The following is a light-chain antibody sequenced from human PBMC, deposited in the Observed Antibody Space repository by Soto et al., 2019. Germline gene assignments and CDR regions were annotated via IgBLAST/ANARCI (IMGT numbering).Light chain of an antibody. CDR2: DTS. CDR3: QPYNNWPLT. Sequence: MGESPTTLAVSPGESATLSFRASQGIGDTLAWYQHKPGQTPRLLIYDTSTRATGVPTRFSGSRSGAEFTLTINSLQSEDFAVYYCQPYNNWPLTFGGGTKVDIK. J-gene: IGKJ4*01. CDR1: QGIGDT. V-gene: IGKV3-15*01.